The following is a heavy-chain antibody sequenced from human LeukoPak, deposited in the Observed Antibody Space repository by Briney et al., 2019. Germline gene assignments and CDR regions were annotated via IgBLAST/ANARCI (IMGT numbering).Heavy chain of an antibody. CDR2: IKQDGSEK. CDR1: GFTLSSYW. J-gene: IGHJ4*02. V-gene: IGHV3-7*04. Sequence: GGSLRLSCAASGFTLSSYWMSWVRQAPGKGLEWVANIKQDGSEKYYVDSVKGRFTISRDNAKNSLFLQMNSLRAEDTAVYYCARGEYYYDGGYWGQGTLVTVSS. CDR3: ARGEYYYDGGY. D-gene: IGHD3-22*01.